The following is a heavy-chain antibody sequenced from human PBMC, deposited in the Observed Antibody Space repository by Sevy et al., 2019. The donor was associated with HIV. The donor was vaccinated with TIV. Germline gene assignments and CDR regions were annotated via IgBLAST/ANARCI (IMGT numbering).Heavy chain of an antibody. CDR1: GFTFSSYG. CDR3: AGDGGVTGDGYNWFDP. Sequence: WGSLRLSCSASGFTFSSYGMHWVRQAPGKGLEWVAVIWNDGSNKYYADFGEGLFTICSENSKKTLYLQINSRRAEDTAVYYCAGDGGVTGDGYNWFDPWGQGTMVTVSS. CDR2: IWNDGSNK. D-gene: IGHD7-27*01. J-gene: IGHJ5*02. V-gene: IGHV3-33*01.